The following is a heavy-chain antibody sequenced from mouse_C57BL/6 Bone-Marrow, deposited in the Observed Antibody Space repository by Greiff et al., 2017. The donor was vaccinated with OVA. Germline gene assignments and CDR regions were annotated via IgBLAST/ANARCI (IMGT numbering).Heavy chain of an antibody. CDR2: ISSGGSYT. D-gene: IGHD4-1*02. CDR1: GFTFSSYG. J-gene: IGHJ3*01. CDR3: ARLNWDGAY. V-gene: IGHV5-6*01. Sequence: EVMLVESGGDLVKPGGSLKLSCAASGFTFSSYGMSWVRQTPDKKLEWVATISSGGSYTYYPDSVKGRFTISRDNAKNTLYLQMSSLKSEDTAMYYCARLNWDGAYWGQGTLVTVSA.